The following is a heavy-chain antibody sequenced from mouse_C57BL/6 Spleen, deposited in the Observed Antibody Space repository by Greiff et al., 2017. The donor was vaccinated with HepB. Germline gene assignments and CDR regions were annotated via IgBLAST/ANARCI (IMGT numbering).Heavy chain of an antibody. Sequence: QVQLKQSGAELVRPGASVTLSCKASGYTFTDYEMHWVKQTPVHGLEWIGAIDPETGGTAYNQKFKGKAILTADKSSSTAYMELRSLTSEDSAVYYCTRKPYDGYSWFAYWGQGTLVTVSA. J-gene: IGHJ3*01. D-gene: IGHD2-3*01. CDR3: TRKPYDGYSWFAY. CDR2: IDPETGGT. CDR1: GYTFTDYE. V-gene: IGHV1-15*01.